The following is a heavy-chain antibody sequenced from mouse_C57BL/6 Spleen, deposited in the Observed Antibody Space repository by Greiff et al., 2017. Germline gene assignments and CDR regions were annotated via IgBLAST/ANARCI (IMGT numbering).Heavy chain of an antibody. CDR1: GYTFTDYY. V-gene: IGHV1-19*01. CDR2: INPYNGGP. Sequence: VQLQQSGPVLVKPGASVKMSCKASGYTFTDYYMNWVKQSHGKSLEWIGVINPYNGGPSYNQKFKGKATLTVAKSSSTAYMELNSLTSEDSAVSYCARATLRYDFDYWGQGTTLTVSS. CDR3: ARATLRYDFDY. D-gene: IGHD1-1*01. J-gene: IGHJ2*01.